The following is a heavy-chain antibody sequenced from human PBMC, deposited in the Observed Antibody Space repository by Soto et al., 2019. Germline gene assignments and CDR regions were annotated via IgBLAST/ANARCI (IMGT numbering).Heavy chain of an antibody. CDR2: IYHSGNT. CDR1: GVSISSGPSY. V-gene: IGHV4-39*01. D-gene: IGHD2-21*01. J-gene: IGHJ5*02. CDR3: ARQPTTGDTDLWFDP. Sequence: ASETLSLMCTVSGVSISSGPSYWGWIRQPPGKGLEWVGKIYHSGNTYYNPSLGSRVAVSVDTSKNEFSLKLRSVTAADTAVYYCARQPTTGDTDLWFDPWGQGTLVTVSS.